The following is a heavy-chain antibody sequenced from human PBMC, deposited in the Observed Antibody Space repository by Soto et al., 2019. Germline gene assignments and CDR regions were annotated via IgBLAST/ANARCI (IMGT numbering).Heavy chain of an antibody. Sequence: QVQLVESGGGVVQPGRSLRLSCAASGFTFSSYGMHWVRQAPGKGLGWVAVISYDGSTKYYADSVKGRFTISRDNSKNTLYLQMNSLRAEDTAVYYCAKEIEMATTPGFDYWGQGTLVTVSS. D-gene: IGHD5-12*01. CDR1: GFTFSSYG. CDR3: AKEIEMATTPGFDY. CDR2: ISYDGSTK. V-gene: IGHV3-30*18. J-gene: IGHJ4*02.